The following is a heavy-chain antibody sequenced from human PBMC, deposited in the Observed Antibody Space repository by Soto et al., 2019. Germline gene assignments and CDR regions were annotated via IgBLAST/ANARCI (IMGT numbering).Heavy chain of an antibody. Sequence: ASVKVSCKTSGYTFTDYYMHWVRQAPGQGFEWVGGINPKSGGPKYVPKFQGRVTVTRDTSTSTAYMELNRLTPDDTAVYYCASEDCRNTNCLKGFDYWGQGTLVTVS. V-gene: IGHV1-2*02. CDR3: ASEDCRNTNCLKGFDY. J-gene: IGHJ4*02. D-gene: IGHD2-15*01. CDR1: GYTFTDYY. CDR2: INPKSGGP.